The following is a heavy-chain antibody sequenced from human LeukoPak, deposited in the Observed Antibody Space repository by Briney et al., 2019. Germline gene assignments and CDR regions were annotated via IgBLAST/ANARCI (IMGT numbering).Heavy chain of an antibody. CDR3: AKGGSGYFLDL. CDR1: GFIFNNYG. J-gene: IGHJ5*02. V-gene: IGHV3-23*01. CDR2: ISNDGGGI. D-gene: IGHD5-12*01. Sequence: GGSLRLSCAASGFIFNNYGLIWVRQAPGKGLQWVSAISNDGGGITYADFVKGRFTISRDNSKNTLFLQMSSLRAEDTALYHCAKGGSGYFLDLWGQGTLVTVSS.